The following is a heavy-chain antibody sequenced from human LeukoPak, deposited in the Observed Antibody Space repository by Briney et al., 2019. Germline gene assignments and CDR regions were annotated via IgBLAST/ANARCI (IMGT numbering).Heavy chain of an antibody. CDR3: ARGGIDIVTVPLSNWFDP. CDR2: SSPYNGKT. J-gene: IGHJ5*02. D-gene: IGHD2/OR15-2a*01. CDR1: GYSFINYG. Sequence: ASVKVSCKASGYSFINYGITWVRQAAGQGLEWMGWSSPYNGKTNYAQKFQGRVTMTTDTSTNTAYMELRSLRSDDTAVYYCARGGIDIVTVPLSNWFDPWGQGTLVTVSS. V-gene: IGHV1-18*01.